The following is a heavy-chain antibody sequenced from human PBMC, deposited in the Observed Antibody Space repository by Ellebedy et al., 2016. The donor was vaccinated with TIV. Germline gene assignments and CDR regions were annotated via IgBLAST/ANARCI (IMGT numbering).Heavy chain of an antibody. V-gene: IGHV3-53*01. CDR3: ARGLEYDALDI. J-gene: IGHJ3*02. CDR1: GFTVSSNY. Sequence: GESLKISCAASGFTVSSNYMNWVRQAPGKGLEWVSLIFSGAYTHYADSAQGRFTISRDNSKNTVYLQMYSLSAEDTAVYFCARGLEYDALDIWGQGTMVTVSS. D-gene: IGHD2-2*01. CDR2: IFSGAYT.